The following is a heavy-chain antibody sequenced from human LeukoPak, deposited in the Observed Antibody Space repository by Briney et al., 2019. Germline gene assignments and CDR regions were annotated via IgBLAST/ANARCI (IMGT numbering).Heavy chain of an antibody. Sequence: GGSLRLSCAASGFTFSSYAMHWVRQAPGKGLEWVAVISYDGGNKYYADSVKGRFTISRDNSKNTLYLQMNSLRAEDTAVYYCARDAPHYCSSTSCPLDPWGQGTLVTVSS. J-gene: IGHJ5*02. V-gene: IGHV3-30-3*01. CDR3: ARDAPHYCSSTSCPLDP. CDR1: GFTFSSYA. CDR2: ISYDGGNK. D-gene: IGHD2-2*01.